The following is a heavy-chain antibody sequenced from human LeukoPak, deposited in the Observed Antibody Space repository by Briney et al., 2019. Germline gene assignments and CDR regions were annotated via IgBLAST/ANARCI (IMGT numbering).Heavy chain of an antibody. Sequence: GGSLRLSCAASGFTFSSYEMNWVRQAPGKGLEWVSYISSSGSSIYYADSVEGRFTISRDNAKNSLYLQMNSLRAEDTAVYYCARPATVVTRHFDYWGQGTLVTVSS. V-gene: IGHV3-48*03. D-gene: IGHD4-23*01. CDR2: ISSSGSSI. CDR1: GFTFSSYE. J-gene: IGHJ4*02. CDR3: ARPATVVTRHFDY.